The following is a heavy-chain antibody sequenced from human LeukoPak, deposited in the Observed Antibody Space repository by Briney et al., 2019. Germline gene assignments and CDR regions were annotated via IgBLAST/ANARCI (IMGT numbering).Heavy chain of an antibody. Sequence: SETLSLTCTVSGGSIRGYFWSCIRQPPGQGLEFIGYIYYTGATLYNPTLKSRDTMSVDTSKNQFSLKLSSLTAADTAVYYCARHHPVGYYQHAMGVWGQGTTVTVSS. D-gene: IGHD2-15*01. CDR3: ARHHPVGYYQHAMGV. V-gene: IGHV4-59*08. CDR1: GGSIRGYF. CDR2: IYYTGAT. J-gene: IGHJ6*02.